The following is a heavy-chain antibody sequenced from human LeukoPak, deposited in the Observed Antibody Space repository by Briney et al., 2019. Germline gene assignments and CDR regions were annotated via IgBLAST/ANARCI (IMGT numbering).Heavy chain of an antibody. J-gene: IGHJ4*02. CDR1: GFTFSTFA. CDR2: ITRSGAAK. CDR3: AKDHSSCAGRDCLLFDN. D-gene: IGHD2-21*02. Sequence: GGSLRLSCAASGFTFSTFAMSWGRQAPGKGLEWVSTITRSGAAKYYADSVKGRFTISRDNSKNTLYLQMDSLSAGDTALYYCAKDHSSCAGRDCLLFDNWGQGILVTVSS. V-gene: IGHV3-23*01.